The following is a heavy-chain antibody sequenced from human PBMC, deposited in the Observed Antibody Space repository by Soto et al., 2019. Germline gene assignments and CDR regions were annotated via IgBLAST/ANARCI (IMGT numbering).Heavy chain of an antibody. CDR3: ARVDCSGGSCYSDY. CDR2: INHSGST. CDR1: GGSFSGYY. J-gene: IGHJ4*02. Sequence: QVQLQQWGAGLLKPSETLSLTCAVYGGSFSGYYWSWIRQPPGKGLEWIGEINHSGSTNYNPSLKSRVTISVDTSKNQFYLQLSSVTAADTAVYYCARVDCSGGSCYSDYWGQGTLVTVSS. V-gene: IGHV4-34*01. D-gene: IGHD2-15*01.